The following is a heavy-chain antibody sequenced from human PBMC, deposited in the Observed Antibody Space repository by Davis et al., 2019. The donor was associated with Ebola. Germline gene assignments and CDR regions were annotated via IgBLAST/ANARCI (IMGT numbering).Heavy chain of an antibody. CDR3: ARGGGSSWVLKWFDP. CDR2: ISYDGSNK. D-gene: IGHD6-13*01. Sequence: GESLKISCAASGFTFSSYGMHWVRQAPGKGLEWVAVISYDGSNKYYADSVKGRFTISRDNAKNSLYLQMNSLRAEDTAVYYCARGGGSSWVLKWFDPWGQGTLVTVSS. J-gene: IGHJ5*02. CDR1: GFTFSSYG. V-gene: IGHV3-30*03.